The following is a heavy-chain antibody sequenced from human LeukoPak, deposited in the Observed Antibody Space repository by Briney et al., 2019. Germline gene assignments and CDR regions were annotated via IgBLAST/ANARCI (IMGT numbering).Heavy chain of an antibody. CDR1: GFTFSSYW. Sequence: GGSLRLSCAASGFTFSSYWMSWVRQAPGKGLEWVANIKQDGSEKYYVDSVKGRFTISSDNAKNLLYLQMNSLRAEDTAVYYCARDSMIVADGFDIWGQGTMVTVSS. V-gene: IGHV3-7*01. D-gene: IGHD3-22*01. CDR2: IKQDGSEK. CDR3: ARDSMIVADGFDI. J-gene: IGHJ3*02.